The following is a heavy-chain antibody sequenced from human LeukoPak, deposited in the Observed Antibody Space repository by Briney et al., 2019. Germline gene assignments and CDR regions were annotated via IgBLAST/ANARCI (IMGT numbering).Heavy chain of an antibody. D-gene: IGHD3-10*01. CDR2: IYYSGST. J-gene: IGHJ4*02. CDR1: GGSISSYY. Sequence: KPSETLSLTCTVSGGSISSYYWSWIRQPPGKGLEWIGYIYYSGSTNYNPSLKSRVTISVDTSKNQFSLKLSSVTAADTAVYYCARDAAVSSGSDYWGQGTLVTVSS. CDR3: ARDAAVSSGSDY. V-gene: IGHV4-59*01.